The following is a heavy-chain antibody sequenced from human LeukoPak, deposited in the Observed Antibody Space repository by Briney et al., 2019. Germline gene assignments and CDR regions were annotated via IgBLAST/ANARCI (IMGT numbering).Heavy chain of an antibody. CDR2: IKSKTDGGTT. Sequence: GGSLRLSCAASGFTFSNAWMSWVRQAPGKGLEWVGRIKSKTDGGTTDYAAPVKGRFTISRDDSKNTLYLQMSSLKTEDTAVYYCTTDLELVGATELDYWGQGTLVTVSS. J-gene: IGHJ4*02. D-gene: IGHD1-26*01. CDR1: GFTFSNAW. V-gene: IGHV3-15*01. CDR3: TTDLELVGATELDY.